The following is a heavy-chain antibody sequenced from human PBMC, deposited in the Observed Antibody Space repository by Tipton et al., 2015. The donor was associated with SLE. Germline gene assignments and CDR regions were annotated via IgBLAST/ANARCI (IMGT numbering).Heavy chain of an antibody. CDR2: ISYDGSNK. V-gene: IGHV3-30*04. CDR3: ARDVEVTTVAFDI. J-gene: IGHJ3*02. Sequence: SLRLSCAASGFTFSSYAMHWVRQAPGKGLESVAVISYDGSNKYYADSVKGRFTISRDNSKNTLFLRMNSLRAEDTAVYYCARDVEVTTVAFDIWGQGTMVTVSS. D-gene: IGHD4-17*01. CDR1: GFTFSSYA.